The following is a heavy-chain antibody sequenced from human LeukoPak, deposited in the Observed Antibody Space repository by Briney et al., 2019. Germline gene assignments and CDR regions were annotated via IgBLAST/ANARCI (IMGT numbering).Heavy chain of an antibody. CDR2: IYTSGST. Sequence: SETLSLTCTVSGGSISSYYWSWIRQPAGKGLEWIGRIYTSGSTNYNPSLKCRVTMSVDTSKNQFSLKLSSVTAADTAVYYCARGRSITIFGVVRIPHAFDIWGQGTMVTVSS. D-gene: IGHD3-3*01. CDR1: GGSISSYY. J-gene: IGHJ3*02. V-gene: IGHV4-4*07. CDR3: ARGRSITIFGVVRIPHAFDI.